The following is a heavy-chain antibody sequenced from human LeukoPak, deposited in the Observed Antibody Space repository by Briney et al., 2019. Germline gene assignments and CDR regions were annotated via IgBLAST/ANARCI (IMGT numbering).Heavy chain of an antibody. V-gene: IGHV3-21*01. J-gene: IGHJ4*02. CDR1: GFTFRSYW. Sequence: PGGSLRLSCAASGFTFRSYWMHWVRQAPGKGLEWVSYISSSSGYIYYADSPKGRFTISRDNAKNSLYLQMNSLRAEDTAVYYCARDRAWLADESYFDYWGQGTLVTVSS. CDR2: ISSSSGYI. D-gene: IGHD6-19*01. CDR3: ARDRAWLADESYFDY.